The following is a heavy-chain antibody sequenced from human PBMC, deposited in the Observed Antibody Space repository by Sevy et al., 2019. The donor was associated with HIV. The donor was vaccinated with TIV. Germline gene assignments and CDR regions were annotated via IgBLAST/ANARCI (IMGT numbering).Heavy chain of an antibody. CDR2: ISGGGTYI. Sequence: GGSLRLSCATSEFTFSSYSMNWVRQAPGNGLEWVSSISGGGTYIYYAYSVKGRFTMSRDNAKNSLSLQMNSLGAEDTAVYYCARGTHDYGDYDRDAFDIWGQGTMVTVSS. J-gene: IGHJ3*02. D-gene: IGHD4-17*01. CDR1: EFTFSSYS. V-gene: IGHV3-21*01. CDR3: ARGTHDYGDYDRDAFDI.